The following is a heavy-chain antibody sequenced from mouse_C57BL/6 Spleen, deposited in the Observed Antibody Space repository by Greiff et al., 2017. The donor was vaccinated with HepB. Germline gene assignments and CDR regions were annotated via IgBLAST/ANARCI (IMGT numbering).Heavy chain of an antibody. CDR1: GYTFTSYW. Sequence: VQLQQPGAELVKPGASVKLSCKASGYTFTSYWMHWVKQRPGQGLEWIGMIRPNSGSTNYNEKFKSKATLTVDKSSSTAYMQLSSLTSEDSAVYYCALYPWYFDVWGTGTTVTVSS. CDR3: ALYPWYFDV. J-gene: IGHJ1*03. D-gene: IGHD2-12*01. V-gene: IGHV1-64*01. CDR2: IRPNSGST.